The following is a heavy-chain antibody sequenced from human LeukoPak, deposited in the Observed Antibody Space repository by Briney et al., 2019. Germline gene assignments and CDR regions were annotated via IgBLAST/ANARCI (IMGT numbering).Heavy chain of an antibody. D-gene: IGHD6-19*01. V-gene: IGHV3-23*01. J-gene: IGHJ3*02. Sequence: PGGSLRLSCAASGFTFSNYAMSWVRQAPGRGLEWVSGLTRSGGTTYYADSVKGRFTISRDNSRSTLYLQTNSLRVEDTAVYYCAKPVAGSSLGAFDIWGQGTMVTVSS. CDR3: AKPVAGSSLGAFDI. CDR1: GFTFSNYA. CDR2: LTRSGGTT.